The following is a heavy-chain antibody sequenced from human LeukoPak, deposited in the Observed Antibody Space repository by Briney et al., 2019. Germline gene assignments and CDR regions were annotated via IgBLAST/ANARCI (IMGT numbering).Heavy chain of an antibody. CDR1: GFTFTNYW. CDR2: ISSSSSYI. V-gene: IGHV3-21*01. CDR3: ARDHDYGALDY. J-gene: IGHJ4*02. D-gene: IGHD4-17*01. Sequence: GGSLRLSCAASGFTFTNYWMSWVRQAPGKGLEWVSSISSSSSYIYYADSVKGRYTISRDNAKNSLYLQMNSLRAEDTAVYYCARDHDYGALDYWGQGTLVTVSS.